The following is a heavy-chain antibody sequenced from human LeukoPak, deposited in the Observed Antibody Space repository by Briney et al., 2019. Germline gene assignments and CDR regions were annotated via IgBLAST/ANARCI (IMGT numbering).Heavy chain of an antibody. Sequence: GSLRLSCTASGFTFSNAWMSWIRQPPGKGLEWIGYIYYSGSTNYNPSLKSRVTISVDTSKNQFSLKLSSVTAADTAVYYCAASWEVDAFDIWGQGTMVTVSS. J-gene: IGHJ3*02. CDR1: GFTFSNAW. CDR2: IYYSGST. V-gene: IGHV4-59*01. D-gene: IGHD1-26*01. CDR3: AASWEVDAFDI.